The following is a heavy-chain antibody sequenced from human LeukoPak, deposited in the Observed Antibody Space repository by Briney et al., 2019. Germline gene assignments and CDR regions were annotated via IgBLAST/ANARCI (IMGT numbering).Heavy chain of an antibody. CDR2: ISHDGINK. V-gene: IGHV3-30-3*01. Sequence: PGGSLRLSCAASGFTFDDYAMHWVRQAPGKGLEWVSVISHDGINKYYADSVKGRFTISRDNSKNTLYLQMNSLSADDTAVYYCARARQVGSVGDLNWFDPWGQGTLVTVSS. D-gene: IGHD1-26*01. CDR3: ARARQVGSVGDLNWFDP. CDR1: GFTFDDYA. J-gene: IGHJ5*02.